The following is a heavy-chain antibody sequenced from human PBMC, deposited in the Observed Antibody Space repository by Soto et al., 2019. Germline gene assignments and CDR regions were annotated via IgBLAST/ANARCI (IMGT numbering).Heavy chain of an antibody. V-gene: IGHV3-73*02. CDR2: IRSKANSYAT. D-gene: IGHD2-2*01. Sequence: EVQLVESGGGLVQPGGSLKLSCAASGFTFSGSAMHWVRQASGKGLEWVGRIRSKANSYATAYAASVKGRFTISRDDSKNTAYLQMNSLKTEDTAVYYCTRLSSTAFDYWGQGTLVTVSS. J-gene: IGHJ4*02. CDR3: TRLSSTAFDY. CDR1: GFTFSGSA.